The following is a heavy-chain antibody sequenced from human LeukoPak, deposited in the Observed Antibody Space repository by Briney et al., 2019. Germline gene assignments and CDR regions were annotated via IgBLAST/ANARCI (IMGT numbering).Heavy chain of an antibody. CDR1: GLTFSRSW. J-gene: IGHJ4*02. V-gene: IGHV3-7*01. CDR2: IKEDGGQK. CDR3: ATGGPMGSS. Sequence: ESGGSLTLSCSASGLTFSRSWMHWVRQTPGKGLEWVAGIKEDGGQKDYVASVRGRFTISRDNARNSLYLQMNNLRADDTAVYYCATGGPMGSSWGQGTLVIVSA. D-gene: IGHD3-10*01.